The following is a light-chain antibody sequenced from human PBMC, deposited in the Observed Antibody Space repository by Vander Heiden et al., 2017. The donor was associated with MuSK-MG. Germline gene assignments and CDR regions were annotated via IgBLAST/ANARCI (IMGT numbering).Light chain of an antibody. J-gene: IGKJ5*01. Sequence: EIVLTQYPATLSLSPGERATLSCRASPSVSTYLALYHQKPGQAPRLLTYVPSNRSTRIPAMFSGSGSGTDFTLTIISLEPDDFSVYYCQQRDYWPLTFGQGTRLDIK. V-gene: IGKV3-11*01. CDR3: QQRDYWPLT. CDR2: VPS. CDR1: PSVSTY.